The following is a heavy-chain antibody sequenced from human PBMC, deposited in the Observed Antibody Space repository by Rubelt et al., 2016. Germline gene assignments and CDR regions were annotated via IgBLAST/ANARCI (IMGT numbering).Heavy chain of an antibody. D-gene: IGHD5-18*01. CDR2: IKQDGSEK. V-gene: IGHV3-7*03. Sequence: FRSAWMSWVRQAPGKGLEWVANIKQDGSEKYYVDSVKGRFTISRDNAKNSLYLQMNSLRAEDTAVYYCAKGKNVDTAMAAWGQGTLVTVSS. CDR1: FRSAW. CDR3: AKGKNVDTAMAA. J-gene: IGHJ5*02.